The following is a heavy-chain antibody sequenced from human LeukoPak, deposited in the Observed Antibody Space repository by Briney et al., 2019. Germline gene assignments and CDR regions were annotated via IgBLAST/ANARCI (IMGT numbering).Heavy chain of an antibody. Sequence: VASVKVSCKASGYTFTGYYMHWVRQAPGQGLEWIGWINPNSGGTHYAQTFQGRVTMTRDTSITTAYMELSSLRSDDTAVYYCAKAVKVDDASGYYGVFDYWGQGTLVTVSS. CDR2: INPNSGGT. V-gene: IGHV1-2*02. J-gene: IGHJ4*02. CDR1: GYTFTGYY. D-gene: IGHD3-22*01. CDR3: AKAVKVDDASGYYGVFDY.